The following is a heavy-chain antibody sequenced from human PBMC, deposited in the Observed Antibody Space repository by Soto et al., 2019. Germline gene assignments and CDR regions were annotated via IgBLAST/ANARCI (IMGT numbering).Heavy chain of an antibody. CDR3: ARVLVEDYGMDV. Sequence: SETLSLTCTVSGDSISSGGYSWSWIRQPPGKGLEWIGYISHSGGTYYNSTLKSRVTISMDRSKNQFSLKLSSVTAADTAVYYCARVLVEDYGMDVWGQGTTVTVS. CDR2: ISHSGGT. V-gene: IGHV4-30-2*01. CDR1: GDSISSGGYS. J-gene: IGHJ6*02.